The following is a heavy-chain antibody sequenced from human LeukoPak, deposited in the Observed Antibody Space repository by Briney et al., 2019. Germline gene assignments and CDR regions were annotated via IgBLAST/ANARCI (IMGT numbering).Heavy chain of an antibody. D-gene: IGHD3-22*01. CDR2: IHSSGRA. J-gene: IGHJ5*02. CDR3: ARDDFYDGGGRNWFDL. CDR1: RVSMSDYF. V-gene: IGHV4-4*07. Sequence: PSETLSLTCTVSRVSMSDYFWTWVRQPAGKGLEWIGRIHSSGRANTNPSLRSRLTMSVDTSKNQYSLRLRSVTAADTAIYYRARDDFYDGGGRNWFDLWGQGARVTVSS.